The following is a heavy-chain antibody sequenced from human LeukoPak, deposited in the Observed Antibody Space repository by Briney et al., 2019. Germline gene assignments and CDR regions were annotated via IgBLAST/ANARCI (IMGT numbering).Heavy chain of an antibody. CDR2: VVGGGGTT. CDR3: AKARLSTGWAYNDY. D-gene: IGHD6-19*01. CDR1: GFTFVNYA. Sequence: GGSLRLSCAASGFTFVNYAMSWVRQAPGKGLEWVSAVVGGGGTTFYADSVKGRFTISRDNSKNTVYLQINSLRGEDTAVYYCAKARLSTGWAYNDYWGQGAPVTVSS. J-gene: IGHJ4*02. V-gene: IGHV3-23*01.